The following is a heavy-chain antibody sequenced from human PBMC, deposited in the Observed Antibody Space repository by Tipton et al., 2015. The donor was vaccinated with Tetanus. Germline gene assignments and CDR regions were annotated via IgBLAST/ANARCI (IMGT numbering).Heavy chain of an antibody. CDR1: GFTFSSYA. J-gene: IGHJ3*02. CDR2: ISGSGGST. D-gene: IGHD2-15*01. CDR3: AKSGSGIRYCSGGSCPGAFDI. V-gene: IGHV3-23*01. Sequence: AASGFTFSSYAMSWVRQAPGKGLEWVSAISGSGGSTYYADSVKGRFTISRDNSKNTLYLQMNSLRAEDTAVYYCAKSGSGIRYCSGGSCPGAFDIWGQGTMVTVSS.